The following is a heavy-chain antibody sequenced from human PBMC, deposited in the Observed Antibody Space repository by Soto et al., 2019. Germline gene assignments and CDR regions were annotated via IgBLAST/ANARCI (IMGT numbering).Heavy chain of an antibody. CDR3: ANDEGSGSYYITGDY. Sequence: QVQLVESGGGVVQPGRSLRLSCAASGFSFSSYGMHWVRQAPGKGLEWVAAISHDGSNKYYADSVKGRFTISRDNSKNTLYLQMNSLRAEDTAVYYCANDEGSGSYYITGDYWGQGTLVTVSS. CDR1: GFSFSSYG. D-gene: IGHD3-10*01. V-gene: IGHV3-30*18. CDR2: ISHDGSNK. J-gene: IGHJ4*02.